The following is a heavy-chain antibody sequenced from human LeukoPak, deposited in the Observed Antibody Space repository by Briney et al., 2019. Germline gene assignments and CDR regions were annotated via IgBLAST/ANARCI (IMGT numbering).Heavy chain of an antibody. CDR3: TTDLGDAFDI. CDR1: GFTFSNAW. Sequence: GGSLRLFWAASGFTFSNAWMRWGGQAPGEGPEWVGRIKSISDCGTTDYAAPGKGRFTISRDDSQHTLYLQMNSLKTEDTSVYYCTTDLGDAFDIWGQGTMVTVSS. D-gene: IGHD3-10*01. CDR2: IKSISDCGTT. V-gene: IGHV3-15*01. J-gene: IGHJ3*02.